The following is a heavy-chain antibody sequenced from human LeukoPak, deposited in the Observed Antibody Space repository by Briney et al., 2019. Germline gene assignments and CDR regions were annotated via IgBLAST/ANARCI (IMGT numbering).Heavy chain of an antibody. CDR2: IYNSGNT. CDR1: GLTFSSYA. J-gene: IGHJ3*01. CDR3: VRAGASGRFGRLVPGAFDV. V-gene: IGHV3-53*01. D-gene: IGHD3-10*01. Sequence: GGSLRLSCAASGLTFSSYAMAWVRQAPGKGLGWVSVIYNSGNTYYADSVKGRFTISRDNPKNTVYLQMNSLRADDTAVYYCVRAGASGRFGRLVPGAFDVWGQGTMVTVSS.